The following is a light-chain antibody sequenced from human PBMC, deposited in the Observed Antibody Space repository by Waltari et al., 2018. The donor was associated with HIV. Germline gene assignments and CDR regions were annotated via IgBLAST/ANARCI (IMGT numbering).Light chain of an antibody. Sequence: EPVMTQSPATRFVSPGKTATPWSRASQSISSDLAWYQQKPGQAPRLLMYDASTRATGIPARFSGSGSGTEFTLTISSLQSEDFAVYYCQQYNNWPPGYTFGQGTKLQIK. CDR2: DAS. J-gene: IGKJ2*01. CDR3: QQYNNWPPGYT. V-gene: IGKV3-15*01. CDR1: QSISSD.